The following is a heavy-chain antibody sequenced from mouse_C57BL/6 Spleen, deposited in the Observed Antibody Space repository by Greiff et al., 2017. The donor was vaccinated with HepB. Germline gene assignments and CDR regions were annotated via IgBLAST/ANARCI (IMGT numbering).Heavy chain of an antibody. D-gene: IGHD2-4*01. CDR3: SRSIYYDYDGWYFDV. CDR2: IYPGSGNT. Sequence: VQLQQSGAELVRPGASVKLSCKASGYTFTDYYINWVKQRPGQGLEWIARIYPGSGNTYYNEKFKGKATLTAEKSSSTAYMQLSSLTSVDSAVYSCSRSIYYDYDGWYFDVWGTGTTVTVSS. J-gene: IGHJ1*03. CDR1: GYTFTDYY. V-gene: IGHV1-76*01.